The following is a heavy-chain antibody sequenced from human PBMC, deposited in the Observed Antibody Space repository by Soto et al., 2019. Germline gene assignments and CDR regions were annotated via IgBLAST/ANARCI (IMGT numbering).Heavy chain of an antibody. Sequence: QVQLQESGPGLVKPSGTLSLTCAVSGGSISSSNWWSWVRQPPGKGLEWIGEIYHSGSTNYNPSLNSRVTISVDKSKTYFALKLGSVTAADTAVYYCASQRANYCDYAYGMDVCGQGTTVPVSS. D-gene: IGHD4-17*01. J-gene: IGHJ6*02. CDR2: IYHSGST. CDR1: GGSISSSNW. CDR3: ASQRANYCDYAYGMDV. V-gene: IGHV4-4*02.